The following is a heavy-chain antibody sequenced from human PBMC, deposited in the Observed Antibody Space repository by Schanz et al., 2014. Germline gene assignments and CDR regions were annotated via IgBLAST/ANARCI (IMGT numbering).Heavy chain of an antibody. J-gene: IGHJ4*02. D-gene: IGHD3-9*01. Sequence: EVLLLDSGGRVERPGGSLRLSCAASGFTFSNYGMNWVRQAPEKGLEWVSYISSSSGTIYYADSVKGRFTISRDNAKNLLYLQMNGLRAEDTAVYYCAKHVRSLTGNDYWGQGTLXTVSS. CDR1: GFTFSNYG. CDR2: ISSSSGTI. CDR3: AKHVRSLTGNDY. V-gene: IGHV3-48*01.